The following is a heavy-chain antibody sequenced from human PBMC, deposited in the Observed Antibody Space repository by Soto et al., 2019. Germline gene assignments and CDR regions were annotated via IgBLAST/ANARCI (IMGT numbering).Heavy chain of an antibody. CDR1: AFTFSNYA. CDR2: ISGGGGST. V-gene: IGHV3-23*01. Sequence: EVQLLESGGGLVQPGGSLRLSCAASAFTFSNYAMNWVRQAPGKGLEWVSGISGGGGSTYYTDSVRGRFTVSRDNSKNTVYLQMYSLRAEDTAVYYCAKSGNHDYVWGSYRLDYWGQGTLVTVSS. D-gene: IGHD3-16*02. CDR3: AKSGNHDYVWGSYRLDY. J-gene: IGHJ4*02.